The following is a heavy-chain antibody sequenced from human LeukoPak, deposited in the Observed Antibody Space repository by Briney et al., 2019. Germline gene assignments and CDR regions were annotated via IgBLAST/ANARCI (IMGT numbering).Heavy chain of an antibody. CDR1: GFTFSSYG. CDR2: ISGSGGST. V-gene: IGHV3-23*01. J-gene: IGHJ4*02. CDR3: AKDSSSVVVITSCDY. D-gene: IGHD3-22*01. Sequence: PGGSLRLSCAASGFTFSSYGMSWVRQAPGKGLEWVSIISGSGGSTFYADSVKGRFTISRDNSKNTLYLQMNSLRAEDTAIYYCAKDSSSVVVITSCDYWGQGTLVTVSS.